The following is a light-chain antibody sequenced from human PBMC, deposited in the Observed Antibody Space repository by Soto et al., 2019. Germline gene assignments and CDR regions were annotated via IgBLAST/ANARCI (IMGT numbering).Light chain of an antibody. J-gene: IGKJ5*01. CDR2: GAS. V-gene: IGKV3-15*01. CDR3: QQYDNWPPIT. Sequence: EIVMTQSPATLSVSPGESATLSCRASQSVSSNLAWYQQKPGQAPRLLIYGASTRAIGIPARFSGSGSATEFTLTNSSLQSEDFAIYYCQQYDNWPPITFGQGTRVEI. CDR1: QSVSSN.